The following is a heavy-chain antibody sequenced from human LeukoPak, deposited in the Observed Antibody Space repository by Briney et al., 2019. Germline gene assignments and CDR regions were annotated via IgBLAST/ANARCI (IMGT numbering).Heavy chain of an antibody. Sequence: GGSLRLSCAASGFTFSSYAMSWVRQAPGKGLEWVSAISGSGGSTYYADSVKGRFTISRDNSKNTLYLQMNSLRAEDTAVYYCARDRPNYYGANGHYYRRDGDYWGQGTLVTVSS. CDR1: GFTFSSYA. CDR2: ISGSGGST. CDR3: ARDRPNYYGANGHYYRRDGDY. J-gene: IGHJ4*02. V-gene: IGHV3-23*01. D-gene: IGHD3-22*01.